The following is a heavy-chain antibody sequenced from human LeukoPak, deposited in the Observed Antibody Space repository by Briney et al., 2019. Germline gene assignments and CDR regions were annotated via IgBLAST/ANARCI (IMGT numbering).Heavy chain of an antibody. D-gene: IGHD3-22*01. CDR3: AHRKNYYDSSVFDN. J-gene: IGHJ4*02. CDR1: GFSLNTRGVG. CDR2: IYWDDDR. Sequence: SGPTLVNPTQTLTLTFTFSGFSLNTRGVGVGWIRQPPGRALEWLALIYWDDDRRYSPSLKSRLTITKDTSKNQVVLTMTNMDPVDTATYFCAHRKNYYDSSVFDNWGQGTLVTVSS. V-gene: IGHV2-5*02.